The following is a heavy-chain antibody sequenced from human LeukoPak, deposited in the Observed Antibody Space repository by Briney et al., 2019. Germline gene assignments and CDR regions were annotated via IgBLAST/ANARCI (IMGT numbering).Heavy chain of an antibody. J-gene: IGHJ6*03. Sequence: GGSLRCSGAASGFTFSSYWMHWVRQAPGKGLVWVSRTNSDGSSTSYADSVKGRFTISRDNAKNTLYLQMDSLRAEDTAVYYCAREPYSSSAGYYYYYMDVWSKGTTVTVSS. CDR3: AREPYSSSAGYYYYYMDV. CDR1: GFTFSSYW. V-gene: IGHV3-74*01. CDR2: TNSDGSST. D-gene: IGHD6-6*01.